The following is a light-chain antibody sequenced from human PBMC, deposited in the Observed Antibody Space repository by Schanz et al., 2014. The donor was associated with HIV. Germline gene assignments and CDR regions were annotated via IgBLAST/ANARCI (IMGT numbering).Light chain of an antibody. CDR1: QSVSSN. CDR2: GAS. Sequence: EIVMTQSPATLSVSPGERATLSCRASQSVSSNLAWYQQKPGQAPRLLIYGASTRATGIPARFSGGGSETDFTLSISGLEPEDFAIYYCQQRTNWPFSITFGPGTRVDFK. V-gene: IGKV3-15*01. J-gene: IGKJ3*01. CDR3: QQRTNWPFSIT.